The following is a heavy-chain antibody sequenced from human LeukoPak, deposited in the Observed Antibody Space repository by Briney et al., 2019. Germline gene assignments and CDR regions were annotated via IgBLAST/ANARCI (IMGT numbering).Heavy chain of an antibody. CDR2: ISGSGDYT. D-gene: IGHD1-26*01. V-gene: IGHV3-23*01. CDR3: ARDKAVGPTLLDY. Sequence: GGTLRLSCAASGFTFSSYGMSWVRQAPGKGLEWVSAISGSGDYTFYADSVKGRFTISRDNAKNSLYLQMNSLRAEDTAVYYCARDKAVGPTLLDYWGQGTLVTVSS. J-gene: IGHJ4*02. CDR1: GFTFSSYG.